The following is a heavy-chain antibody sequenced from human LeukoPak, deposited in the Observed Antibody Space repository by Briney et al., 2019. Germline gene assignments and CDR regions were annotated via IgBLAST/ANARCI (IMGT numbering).Heavy chain of an antibody. CDR3: ARGPGSAVTISAFDI. D-gene: IGHD4-17*01. V-gene: IGHV3-33*01. CDR1: GFTFSTYG. CDR2: IWHGGKNK. J-gene: IGHJ3*02. Sequence: GGSLRLSCAASGFTFSTYGMHWVRQAPGKGLEWVAIIWHGGKNKDYTDSVKGRFTISRDNSKNTLYLQMNSLRAEDTAVYYCARGPGSAVTISAFDIWGQGTMVTVSS.